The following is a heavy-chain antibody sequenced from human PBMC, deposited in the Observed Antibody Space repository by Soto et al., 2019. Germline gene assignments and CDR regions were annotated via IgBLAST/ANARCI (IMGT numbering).Heavy chain of an antibody. D-gene: IGHD6-6*01. J-gene: IGHJ4*02. V-gene: IGHV3-33*01. CDR1: GFTFSIYG. Sequence: GGSLRLSCAASGFTFSIYGMHLVRQAPGKGLEWVAVIWYDGSNKYYADSVKGRFTISRDNSKNTLYLQMNSLRAEDTAVYYCARDRGSSSVCVDYWGQGTLVTVSS. CDR3: ARDRGSSSVCVDY. CDR2: IWYDGSNK.